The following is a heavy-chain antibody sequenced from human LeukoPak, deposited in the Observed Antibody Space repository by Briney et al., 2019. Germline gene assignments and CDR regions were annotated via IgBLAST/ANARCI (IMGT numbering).Heavy chain of an antibody. D-gene: IGHD2-2*02. CDR2: MNPNSGNT. Sequence: ASVKVSCKASGYTFAIYDINWVRQAPGQGPEWMGWMNPNSGNTAYAQKFQGRITMTRSPSTSTAYMELRSLRSEDTAVYYCARYPPAIPNDYWGQGTLVTVSS. J-gene: IGHJ4*02. CDR1: GYTFAIYD. CDR3: ARYPPAIPNDY. V-gene: IGHV1-8*01.